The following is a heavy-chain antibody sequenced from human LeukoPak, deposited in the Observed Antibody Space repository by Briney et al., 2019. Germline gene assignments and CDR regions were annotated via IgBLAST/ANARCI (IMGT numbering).Heavy chain of an antibody. Sequence: PSETLSLTCTVSGGSISSSSYYWGWIRQPPGKGLEWIGSIYYSGSTYYNPSLKSRVTISVDTSKNQFSLKLSSVTAADTAVYYCARLKLKRFGVVAGVDYWGQGTLVTVPS. CDR1: GGSISSSSYY. D-gene: IGHD3-3*01. V-gene: IGHV4-39*07. CDR2: IYYSGST. CDR3: ARLKLKRFGVVAGVDY. J-gene: IGHJ4*02.